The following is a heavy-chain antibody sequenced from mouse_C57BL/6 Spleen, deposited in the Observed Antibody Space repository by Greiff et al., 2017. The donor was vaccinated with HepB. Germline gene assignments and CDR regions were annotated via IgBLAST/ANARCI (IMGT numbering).Heavy chain of an antibody. J-gene: IGHJ2*01. CDR2: ISSGGSYT. CDR3: ARTPHYYGSSYVDY. CDR1: GFTFSSYG. Sequence: EVQGVESGGDLVKPGGSLKLSCAASGFTFSSYGMSWVRQTPDKRLEWVATISSGGSYTYYPDSVKGRFTISRDNAKNTLYLQMSSLKSEDTAMYYCARTPHYYGSSYVDYWGQGTTLTVSS. D-gene: IGHD1-1*01. V-gene: IGHV5-6*01.